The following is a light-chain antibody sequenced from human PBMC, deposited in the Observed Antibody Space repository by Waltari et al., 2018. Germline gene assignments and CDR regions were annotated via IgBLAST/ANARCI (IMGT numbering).Light chain of an antibody. CDR3: QQYGSSSYT. CDR2: GTS. CDR1: QSVSSNY. V-gene: IGKV3-20*01. J-gene: IGKJ2*01. Sequence: ELVLTQSPGTLSLSPGERATLPCRASQSVSSNYLAWYQQKPGQAPRLLIYGTSSRATGIPDRFSGSGSGTDFTLTISRLEPEDFAVYYCQQYGSSSYTFGQGTKLEIK.